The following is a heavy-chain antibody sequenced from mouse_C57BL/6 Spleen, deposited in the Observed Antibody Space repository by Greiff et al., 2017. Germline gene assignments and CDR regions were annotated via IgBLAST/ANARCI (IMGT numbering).Heavy chain of an antibody. CDR2: IHPSDSDT. J-gene: IGHJ2*01. V-gene: IGHV1-74*01. CDR3: AIGAPITTVVATNYFDY. Sequence: VQLQQPGAELVKPGASVTVSCKASGYTFTSYWMHWVKQRPGQGLEWIGRIHPSDSDTNYNQKFKGKATLTVDKSSSTAYMQLSSLTSEDSAVYYCAIGAPITTVVATNYFDYWGQGTTLTVSS. D-gene: IGHD1-1*01. CDR1: GYTFTSYW.